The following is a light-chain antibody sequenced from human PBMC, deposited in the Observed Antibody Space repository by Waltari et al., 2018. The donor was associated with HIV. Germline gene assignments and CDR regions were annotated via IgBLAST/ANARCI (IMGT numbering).Light chain of an antibody. CDR2: RNN. Sequence: QSVLTQPPSASGTPGQRVTISCSGSSSNIGSNYVYWYQQLPGTAPKLLLYRNNQLPSGVPDRFSGSKSGTSASLAISGRRSEDEAHYYCATWTDSLSGVVFGGGTKLRVL. J-gene: IGLJ2*01. CDR1: SSNIGSNY. CDR3: ATWTDSLSGVV. V-gene: IGLV1-47*01.